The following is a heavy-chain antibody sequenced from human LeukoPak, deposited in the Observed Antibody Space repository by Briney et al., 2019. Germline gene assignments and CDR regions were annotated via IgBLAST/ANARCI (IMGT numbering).Heavy chain of an antibody. J-gene: IGHJ6*02. CDR2: ISSSSSYI. CDR3: ARDLVQLWSGMDV. V-gene: IGHV3-21*01. Sequence: GGSLRLSCAASGFTFSSYAMHWVRQAPGKGLEWVSSISSSSSYIYYADSVKGRFTISRDNAKNSLYLQMNSLRAEDTAVYYCARDLVQLWSGMDVWGQGTTVTVSS. D-gene: IGHD5-18*01. CDR1: GFTFSSYA.